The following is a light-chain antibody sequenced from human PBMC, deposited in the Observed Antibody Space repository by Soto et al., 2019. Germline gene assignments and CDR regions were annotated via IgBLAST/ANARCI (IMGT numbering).Light chain of an antibody. V-gene: IGKV1-9*01. CDR3: QQLSRYPLT. CDR2: SAS. Sequence: DIQVTHSPSVLSASVGDTFTSTCRASQALSNYLAWYQQKPAKAPDLLIYSASTLQSGLPSRFSGSGSEPEFSLTIRALQPEDFATYYCQQLSRYPLTFGGGTKVDSK. J-gene: IGKJ4*01. CDR1: QALSNY.